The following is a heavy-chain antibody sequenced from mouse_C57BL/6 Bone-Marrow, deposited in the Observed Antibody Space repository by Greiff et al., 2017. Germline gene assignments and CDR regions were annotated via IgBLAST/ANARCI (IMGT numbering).Heavy chain of an antibody. CDR3: KTCDGYLWFAY. D-gene: IGHD2-3*01. J-gene: IGHJ3*01. V-gene: IGHV5-9-1*02. Sequence: DVHLVESGEGLVKPGGSLKLSCAASGFTFSSYAMSWVRQTPEKRLEWVAYISSGGDYIYYADTVKGRFTISRDNARNTLYLQMSSLKCEDTAMYYGKTCDGYLWFAYWGQGTLVTVSA. CDR1: GFTFSSYA. CDR2: ISSGGDYI.